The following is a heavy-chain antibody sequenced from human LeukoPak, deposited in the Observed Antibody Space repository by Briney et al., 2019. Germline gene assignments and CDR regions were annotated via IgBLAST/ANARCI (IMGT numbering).Heavy chain of an antibody. Sequence: ASVKVSCKTSGYTFTNHGFSWVRQAPGQGLEWMGWISGYNGNTNYVQKFRGRITMTTDTSTSTAYLQLRSLSSDDTALYYCARDLSLGRHDDGEPFDSWGQGTLVTVSS. D-gene: IGHD4-17*01. J-gene: IGHJ4*02. CDR3: ARDLSLGRHDDGEPFDS. CDR2: ISGYNGNT. V-gene: IGHV1-18*01. CDR1: GYTFTNHG.